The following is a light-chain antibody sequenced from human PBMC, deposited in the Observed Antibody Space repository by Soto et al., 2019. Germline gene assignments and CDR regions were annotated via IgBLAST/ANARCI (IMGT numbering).Light chain of an antibody. Sequence: DIQLTQSPSVLSASVGDTVTITCRASQALSNYLAWYQQKPGKAPDLLIYSAPTLQSGVPSRFSGSGSETEFSLTIRALQPEDFATYYCQQLSRYPLTFGGGTKV. CDR3: QQLSRYPLT. CDR1: QALSNY. J-gene: IGKJ4*01. V-gene: IGKV1-9*01. CDR2: SAP.